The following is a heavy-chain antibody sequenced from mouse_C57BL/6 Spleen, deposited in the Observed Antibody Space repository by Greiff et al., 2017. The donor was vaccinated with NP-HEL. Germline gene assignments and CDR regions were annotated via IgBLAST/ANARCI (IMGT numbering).Heavy chain of an antibody. CDR3: ARYAYYSNYEAMDY. J-gene: IGHJ4*01. V-gene: IGHV1-64*01. CDR2: IHPNSGST. Sequence: QVQLQQPGAELVKPGASVTLSCKASGYTFTSYWMHWVKQRPGQGLEWIGMIHPNSGSTNYNEKFKSKATLTVDKSSSTAYMQLRSLTSEDSAVYYCARYAYYSNYEAMDYWGQGTSVTVAS. D-gene: IGHD2-5*01. CDR1: GYTFTSYW.